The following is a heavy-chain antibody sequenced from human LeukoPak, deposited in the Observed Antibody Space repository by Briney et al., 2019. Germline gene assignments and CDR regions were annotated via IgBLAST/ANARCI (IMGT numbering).Heavy chain of an antibody. Sequence: PGGSLRLSCAASGFTFNTYAMSWVRQASGKGLEWVAVITGSSDTTYYADSVKGRFTISRDSSKNTLYLQMNSLRADDTAVYYCAKANWGGDYYFYYGLDVWGHGTTVTVSS. CDR1: GFTFNTYA. J-gene: IGHJ6*02. D-gene: IGHD7-27*01. V-gene: IGHV3-23*01. CDR3: AKANWGGDYYFYYGLDV. CDR2: ITGSSDTT.